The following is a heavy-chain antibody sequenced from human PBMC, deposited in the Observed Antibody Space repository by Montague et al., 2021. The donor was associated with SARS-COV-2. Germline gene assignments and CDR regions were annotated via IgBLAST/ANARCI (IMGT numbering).Heavy chain of an antibody. CDR3: ARATSVRGAVSWFDP. J-gene: IGHJ5*02. CDR1: GGSTSSHF. D-gene: IGHD3-10*01. V-gene: IGHV4-59*11. CDR2: INSNGGT. Sequence: ETLSLTCTVSGGSTSSHFWSFIRQPPGKGLEWIGYINSNGGTNDNPSLRSRLTMSVDTSKNQFSLQLRSMTPADTAVYFCARATSVRGAVSWFDPWGQGILVTVSS.